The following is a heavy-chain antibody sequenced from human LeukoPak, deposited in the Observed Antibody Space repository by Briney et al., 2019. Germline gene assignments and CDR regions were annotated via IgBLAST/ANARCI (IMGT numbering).Heavy chain of an antibody. CDR1: GGSFSGYY. J-gene: IGHJ4*02. CDR3: ARGLKDYSDYVFDY. CDR2: INHSGST. D-gene: IGHD4-17*01. Sequence: SETLSLTCAGYGGSFSGYYWSWIRQPPGKGLEWIGEINHSGSTNYNPSLKSRDTISVDTSKNQFSLKLSSVTAADTAVYYCARGLKDYSDYVFDYWGQGTLVTVSS. V-gene: IGHV4-34*01.